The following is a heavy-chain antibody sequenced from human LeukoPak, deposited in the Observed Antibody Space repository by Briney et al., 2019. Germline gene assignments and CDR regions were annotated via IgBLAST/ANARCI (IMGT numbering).Heavy chain of an antibody. D-gene: IGHD3-10*01. J-gene: IGHJ1*01. V-gene: IGHV3-23*01. CDR3: ARVGSRQH. CDR1: GFTFSSNA. CDR2: ISGSGGST. Sequence: GGSLRLSCVASGFTFSSNAMRWVRPAPGKGLEWVSAISGSGGSTYYADSVKGPFTISRDNPNNSLYLQMNSLRAEDTALYYCARVGSRQHWGQGTLVTVSS.